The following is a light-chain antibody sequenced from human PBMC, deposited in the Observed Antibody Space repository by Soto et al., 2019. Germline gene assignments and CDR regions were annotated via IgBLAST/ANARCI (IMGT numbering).Light chain of an antibody. V-gene: IGLV1-44*01. CDR1: SSNIGSNA. Sequence: QSVLTQPPSASGTPGQRVTISCSGSSSNIGSNAVTWYQHLPGAAPKLLITNNNHRPSGVPDRFSGSKSGTSASLTISGLHSEDDGDYYCAAWDDSLNGFFVFGTGTKGHRP. CDR2: NNN. CDR3: AAWDDSLNGFFV. J-gene: IGLJ1*01.